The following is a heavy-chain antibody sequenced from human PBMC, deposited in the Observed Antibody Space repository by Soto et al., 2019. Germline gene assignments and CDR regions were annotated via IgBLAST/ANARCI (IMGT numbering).Heavy chain of an antibody. CDR3: ARGSRLSYLFSFDY. J-gene: IGHJ4*02. CDR2: ISAYNGNT. CDR1: GYTFTSYG. Sequence: ASVKVSCKASGYTFTSYGISCVRQAPGQGLEWMGWISAYNGNTNYAQKLQGRVTMTTDTSTSTAYMELRSLRSDDTAVYYCARGSRLSYLFSFDYWGQGTLVTVSS. D-gene: IGHD3-16*02. V-gene: IGHV1-18*01.